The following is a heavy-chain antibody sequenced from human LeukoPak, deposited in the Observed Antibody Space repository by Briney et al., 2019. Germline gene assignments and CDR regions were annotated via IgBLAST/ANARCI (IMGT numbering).Heavy chain of an antibody. D-gene: IGHD3-10*01. Sequence: SETLSLTCTVSGASIISKSYFWGWIRQPPGEGPEWIGNIFYNGSTNFHPSLKSRVTISVDASNNRFSLNLSSVTATDTAMYYCVRHGACTYGRVPDYWGQGTLVTVSS. V-gene: IGHV4-39*01. J-gene: IGHJ4*02. CDR2: IFYNGST. CDR3: VRHGACTYGRVPDY. CDR1: GASIISKSYF.